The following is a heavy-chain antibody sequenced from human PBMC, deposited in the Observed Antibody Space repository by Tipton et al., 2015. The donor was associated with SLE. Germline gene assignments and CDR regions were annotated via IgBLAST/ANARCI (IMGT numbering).Heavy chain of an antibody. V-gene: IGHV4-38-2*02. CDR1: GFSISSGYY. Sequence: TLSLTCTVSGFSISSGYYWGWIRQPPGKGLEWIGYVSYGGSTNYNPSLQGRVTISVDTSRNQFSLNLYSVTAADTAVYYCSRKSSTADIWGRGTLVTVSS. CDR3: SRKSSTADI. J-gene: IGHJ2*01. D-gene: IGHD2-2*01. CDR2: VSYGGST.